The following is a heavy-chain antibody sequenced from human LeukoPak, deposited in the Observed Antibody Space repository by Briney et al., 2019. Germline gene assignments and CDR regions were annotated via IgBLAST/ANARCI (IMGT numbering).Heavy chain of an antibody. CDR2: INPNSGGT. CDR3: ASHSRVLRDGYNRDWFDP. D-gene: IGHD5-24*01. V-gene: IGHV1-2*02. Sequence: ASVKVSCEASGYTFTGYYMHWVRQAPGQGLEWMGWINPNSGGTNYAQKFQGRVTMTRDTSISTAYMELSRLRSDDTAVYYCASHSRVLRDGYNRDWFDPWGQGTLVTVSS. CDR1: GYTFTGYY. J-gene: IGHJ5*02.